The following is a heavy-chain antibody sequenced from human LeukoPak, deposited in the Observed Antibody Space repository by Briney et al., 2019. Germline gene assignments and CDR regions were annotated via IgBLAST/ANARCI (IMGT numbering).Heavy chain of an antibody. Sequence: GGSLRLSCAVSGLTFSSSWMDWVRQAPGKGLEWVASINPEGSEKYSADSVKGRFTISRDNAKNSLYLQMDSLRVEDTAFYYCARDLAYSRLDYWGQGMLVTVSS. V-gene: IGHV3-7*01. CDR3: ARDLAYSRLDY. D-gene: IGHD5-18*01. J-gene: IGHJ4*02. CDR2: INPEGSEK. CDR1: GLTFSSSW.